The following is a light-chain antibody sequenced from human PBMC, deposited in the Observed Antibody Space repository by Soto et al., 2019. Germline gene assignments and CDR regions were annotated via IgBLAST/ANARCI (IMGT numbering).Light chain of an antibody. CDR3: QHYDSLPIT. V-gene: IGKV3-20*01. Sequence: EIVLKQSPGTLSLSKRERATLSCRASQSVSSSYLAWYQQKPGQPPRLLIYGASSRATGIPDRFSGSGSGTDFTLTISRLEPEDFAVFYCQHYDSLPITFGQGTRLEI. CDR2: GAS. CDR1: QSVSSSY. J-gene: IGKJ5*01.